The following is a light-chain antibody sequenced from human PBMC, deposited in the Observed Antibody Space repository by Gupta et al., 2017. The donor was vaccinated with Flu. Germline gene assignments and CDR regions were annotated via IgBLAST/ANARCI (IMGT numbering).Light chain of an antibody. Sequence: PSSLSASVGDRVTITCRASEDISNYLNWYQQKPRKAPKLLISDASDLETGVPSRFSGSRSGTDFFFTISSLHPEDSATYFCQQYYHLPLTFAGGTKVDIK. CDR1: EDISNY. V-gene: IGKV1-33*01. J-gene: IGKJ4*01. CDR2: DAS. CDR3: QQYYHLPLT.